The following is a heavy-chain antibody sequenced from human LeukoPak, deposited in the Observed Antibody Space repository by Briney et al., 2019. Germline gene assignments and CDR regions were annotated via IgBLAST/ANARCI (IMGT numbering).Heavy chain of an antibody. CDR1: GFTFSSYA. J-gene: IGHJ4*02. D-gene: IGHD4-11*01. Sequence: PGGSLRLSCAASGFTFSSYAMHWVRQAPGKGLEIVSAISSNGGSTYYANSVKGRFTISRDNSKNTLYLQMGSLRAEDMAVYYCAREGPYSNYDYWGQGTLVTVSS. V-gene: IGHV3-64*01. CDR3: AREGPYSNYDY. CDR2: ISSNGGST.